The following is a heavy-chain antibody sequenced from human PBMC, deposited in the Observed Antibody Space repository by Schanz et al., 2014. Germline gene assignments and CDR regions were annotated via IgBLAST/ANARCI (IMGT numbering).Heavy chain of an antibody. CDR3: AKGRCGELSAFDI. CDR2: ISGSGGST. D-gene: IGHD3-10*01. CDR1: GFTFSSYA. V-gene: IGHV3-23*01. J-gene: IGHJ3*02. Sequence: EVQLLESGGGLVQPGGSLRLSCAASGFTFSSYAMSWVRQAPGKGLEWVSAISGSGGSTYYADSVKGRFTISRDNFKNALYLQMISLRAENTTVYYCAKGRCGELSAFDIWGQGTMVTVSS.